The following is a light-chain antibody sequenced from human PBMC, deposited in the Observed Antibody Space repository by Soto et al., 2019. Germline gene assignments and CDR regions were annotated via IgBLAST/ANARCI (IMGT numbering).Light chain of an antibody. CDR2: VKSDGSH. V-gene: IGLV4-69*01. J-gene: IGLJ2*01. CDR1: SGHSSYA. CDR3: QTWGAGHVV. Sequence: QLVLTQSPSASASPGASVNLTCTLSSGHSSYAIAWHQQQPEKGPRYLMKVKSDGSHTKGDGIPDRFSGSSSGAERYLTISSLQSEDEADYYCQTWGAGHVVFGGGTKLT.